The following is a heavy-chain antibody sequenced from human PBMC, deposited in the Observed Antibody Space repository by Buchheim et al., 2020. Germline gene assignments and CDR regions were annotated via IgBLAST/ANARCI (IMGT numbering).Heavy chain of an antibody. CDR3: ARGGYCISTSCYTVFTNPDY. D-gene: IGHD2-2*01. Sequence: QVQLVESGGGVVQPGRSLRLSCAASGFTFSSYAMHWVRQAPGKGLEWVAVISYDGSNKYYADSVKGRLTISRDNSKNTLSLQMKSLRAEDTAVYYCARGGYCISTSCYTVFTNPDYWGQGTL. CDR2: ISYDGSNK. CDR1: GFTFSSYA. J-gene: IGHJ4*02. V-gene: IGHV3-30-3*01.